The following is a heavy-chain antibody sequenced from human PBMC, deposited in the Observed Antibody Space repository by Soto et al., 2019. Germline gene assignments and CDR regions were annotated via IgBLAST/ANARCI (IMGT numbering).Heavy chain of an antibody. Sequence: EVQLVESGGGLVQPGGSLRLSCAASGFTFSNYWMSWVRQAPGKGLEWVANIKEDGSEKYYVDSVKGRFTISRDNANNSLYLQMNSLRAEDTAVYYCVRVGRLGGYWGQGTLVTVSS. CDR1: GFTFSNYW. V-gene: IGHV3-7*03. CDR3: VRVGRLGGY. J-gene: IGHJ4*02. CDR2: IKEDGSEK. D-gene: IGHD3-16*01.